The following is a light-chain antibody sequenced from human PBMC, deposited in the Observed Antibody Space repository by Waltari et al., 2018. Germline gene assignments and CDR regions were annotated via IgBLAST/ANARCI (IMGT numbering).Light chain of an antibody. CDR3: QTGGHGTWV. V-gene: IGLV4-69*01. CDR2: MNSDGSH. Sequence: QLVLTQSPSASASLGASVKLTCTLDSGHSTNIVAWLQQQAAEGPRYLMKMNSDGSHTMGNDIPERFSGSSTGAERYLTVSSGQSEDEADYFCQTGGHGTWVFGGGTKLTVL. J-gene: IGLJ3*02. CDR1: SGHSTNI.